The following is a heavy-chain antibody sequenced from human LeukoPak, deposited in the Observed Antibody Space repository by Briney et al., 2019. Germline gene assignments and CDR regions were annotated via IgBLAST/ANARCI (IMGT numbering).Heavy chain of an antibody. CDR1: GFTFDDYA. Sequence: PGGSLRLSCAASGFTFDDYAMHWVRQAPGKGLEWVSLISGDGGSTYYADSVKGRFTISRDNAKNSLYLQMNSLRAEDTALYYCARDSSGWYSFDYWGQGTLVTVSS. J-gene: IGHJ4*02. CDR3: ARDSSGWYSFDY. CDR2: ISGDGGST. D-gene: IGHD6-19*01. V-gene: IGHV3-43*02.